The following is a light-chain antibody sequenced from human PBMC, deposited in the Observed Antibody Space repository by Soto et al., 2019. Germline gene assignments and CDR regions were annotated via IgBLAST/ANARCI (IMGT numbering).Light chain of an antibody. V-gene: IGLV1-40*01. CDR1: SSNIGAGYD. Sequence: QSVLTQPPSVSGAPGQRVTISCTGSSSNIGAGYDVHWYQQLPGTAPKLLIYGNSNRPSGVPDRFSGSKSGTSASLAITGLQAEDEADYYCQSYDSCLSGPGVVFGGGTKLTVL. CDR2: GNS. CDR3: QSYDSCLSGPGVV. J-gene: IGLJ2*01.